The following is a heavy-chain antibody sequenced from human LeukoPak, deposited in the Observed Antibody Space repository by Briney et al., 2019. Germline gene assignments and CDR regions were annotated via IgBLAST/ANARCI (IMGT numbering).Heavy chain of an antibody. CDR3: ARDLNDYCATTSCFTATGVSASMVDN. CDR2: INPNSGVT. CDR1: GYTFIDYY. J-gene: IGHJ4*02. D-gene: IGHD4/OR15-4a*01. Sequence: ASVKVSCKASGYTFIDYYMHWVRQAPGQGLEWMGWINPNSGVTSYAQRFQGRVTMTRDTSISTAYMELSSLRSDDTAVYYCARDLNDYCATTSCFTATGVSASMVDNWGQGTLVTVSS. V-gene: IGHV1-2*02.